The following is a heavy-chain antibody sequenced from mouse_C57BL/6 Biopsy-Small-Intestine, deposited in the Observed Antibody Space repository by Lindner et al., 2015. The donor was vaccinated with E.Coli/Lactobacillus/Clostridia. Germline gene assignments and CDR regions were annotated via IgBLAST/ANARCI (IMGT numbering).Heavy chain of an antibody. CDR2: INPNNGDT. D-gene: IGHD2-2*01. V-gene: IGHV1-18*01. Sequence: VQLQESGPELVKPGASVKISCKASGNTFTDYNMDWVKQSHGESLEWIGNINPNNGDTIYNPKFQGKATLTVDKSSSTAYMELRSLTSEDTAVYYCASWGYDFDCWGQGTTLTVSS. J-gene: IGHJ2*01. CDR3: ASWGYDFDC. CDR1: GNTFTDYN.